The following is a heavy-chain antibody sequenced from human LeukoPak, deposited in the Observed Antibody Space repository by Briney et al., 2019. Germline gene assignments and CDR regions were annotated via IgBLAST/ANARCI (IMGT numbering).Heavy chain of an antibody. Sequence: PGGSLRLSCAAAGFTFSSYAMSWVRQAPGKGLEWVSAISGSGGSTYYADSVKGRFTISRDNSKNTLYLQMNSLRAEDTAVYYCAKDVKGIGLRAVERIDPWGQGTLVTVSS. CDR3: AKDVKGIGLRAVERIDP. CDR1: GFTFSSYA. D-gene: IGHD6-19*01. J-gene: IGHJ5*02. CDR2: ISGSGGST. V-gene: IGHV3-23*01.